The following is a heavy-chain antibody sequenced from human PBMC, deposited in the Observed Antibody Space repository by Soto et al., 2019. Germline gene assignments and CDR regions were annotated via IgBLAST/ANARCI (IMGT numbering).Heavy chain of an antibody. D-gene: IGHD4-17*01. J-gene: IGHJ4*02. CDR1: GVSIRSHY. CDR2: FHYSEDS. Sequence: PSETLSLTCTVSGVSIRSHYWIWTRQPPGRGLEWIGYFHYSEDSYYNPSINSRVTISADTSKNQFSLNLSSVSAADTAVYYCARLSATVALDYWGPGILVTVSS. V-gene: IGHV4-59*08. CDR3: ARLSATVALDY.